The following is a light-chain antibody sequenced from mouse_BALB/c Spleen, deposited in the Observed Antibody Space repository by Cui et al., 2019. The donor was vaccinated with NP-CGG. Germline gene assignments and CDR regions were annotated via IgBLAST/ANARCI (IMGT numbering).Light chain of an antibody. CDR3: ALWYSNHWV. J-gene: IGLJ1*01. Sequence: QAFVTQESALTTSPGETVTLTCRSSTGAFTTSNYANWVQEKPDHLFTGLIGGTNNRAPGVPARFSGSLIGDKAALTITGAQTEDEAIYFCALWYSNHWVFGGGTKLIVL. CDR1: TGAFTTSNY. CDR2: GTN. V-gene: IGLV1*01.